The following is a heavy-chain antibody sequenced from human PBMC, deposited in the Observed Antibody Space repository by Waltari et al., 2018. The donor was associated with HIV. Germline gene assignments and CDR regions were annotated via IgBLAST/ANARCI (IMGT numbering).Heavy chain of an antibody. Sequence: QVQLQESGPGLVKSSETLSLTCAVSGYSISSGYYWGWIRQPPGKGLERIGIIYHSGSTYYNPSLKSRVTISADTSNNQFSLKVSSVTAADTAVYYCARGQGLGTFDCWGQGTLVTVSS. CDR1: GYSISSGYY. D-gene: IGHD6-19*01. CDR3: ARGQGLGTFDC. V-gene: IGHV4-38-2*01. J-gene: IGHJ4*02. CDR2: IYHSGST.